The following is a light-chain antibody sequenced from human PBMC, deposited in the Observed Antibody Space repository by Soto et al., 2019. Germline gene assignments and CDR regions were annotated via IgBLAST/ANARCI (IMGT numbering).Light chain of an antibody. CDR3: QQYDSSPVT. Sequence: EIVLTKSPGTLSLSPGERATLSCRASQSVSSSYLAWYQQKPGQAPRLLIYGASSRATGIPDRFSGSGSGTDFPLTISRLEPEDFAVYYCQQYDSSPVTFGQGTKVEIK. J-gene: IGKJ1*01. CDR2: GAS. CDR1: QSVSSSY. V-gene: IGKV3-20*01.